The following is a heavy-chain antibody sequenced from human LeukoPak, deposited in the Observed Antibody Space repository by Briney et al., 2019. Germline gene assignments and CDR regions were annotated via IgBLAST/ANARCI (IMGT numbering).Heavy chain of an antibody. CDR3: ARERRAQLLCNWFDP. Sequence: GGSLRLSCADSEFSVGSNYMTWVRQDPGKGLEWVSLIYGGGSTYYADTVKGRFTISRDNSKKTLYLQMNSLKSDETAVYYCARERRAQLLCNWFDPLGQGALVTVSS. CDR1: EFSVGSNY. J-gene: IGHJ5*02. V-gene: IGHV3-66*01. CDR2: IYGGGST. D-gene: IGHD2-2*01.